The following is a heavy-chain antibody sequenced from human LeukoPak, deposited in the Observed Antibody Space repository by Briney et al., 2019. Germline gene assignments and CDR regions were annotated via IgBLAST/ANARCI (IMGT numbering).Heavy chain of an antibody. CDR1: GGPISSGSYY. CDR2: IYTSGST. J-gene: IGHJ6*02. CDR3: ARGSVYYYGMDV. V-gene: IGHV4-61*02. Sequence: PSQTLSLTCTVSGGPISSGSYYWSWIRQPAGKGLEWIGRIYTSGSTNYNPSLKSRVTISVDTSKNQFSLKLSSVTAADTAVYYCARGSVYYYGMDVWGQGTTVTVSS.